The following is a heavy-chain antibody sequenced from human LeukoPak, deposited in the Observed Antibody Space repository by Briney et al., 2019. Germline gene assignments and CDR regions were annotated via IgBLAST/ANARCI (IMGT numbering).Heavy chain of an antibody. CDR2: ISYDGSNK. J-gene: IGHJ3*02. V-gene: IGHV3-30-3*01. CDR1: GFTFSSYA. Sequence: GGSLRLSCAASGFTFSSYAMHWVRQAPGKGLEWVAVISYDGSNKYYADSVKGRFTISRDNSKNTLYLQMNSLRAEDTAVYYCARDPKGIYYGSGNNAFDIWGQGTMVTVSS. CDR3: ARDPKGIYYGSGNNAFDI. D-gene: IGHD3-10*01.